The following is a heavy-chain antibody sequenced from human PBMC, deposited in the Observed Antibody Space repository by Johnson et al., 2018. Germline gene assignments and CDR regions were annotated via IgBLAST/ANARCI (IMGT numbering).Heavy chain of an antibody. V-gene: IGHV3-15*01. CDR2: IKTNSDGGTT. Sequence: EVQLLESGGGLVQPGGSXRLSCAASRFTFSNAWMTWVRPAPGKGLEWFGRIKTNSDGGTTDYAAPVKGRFTISRDDSKNTLYLQMNSLKTEDTAVYYCITLTPYHFERVVGSSWGQGTMVTVSS. J-gene: IGHJ3*01. CDR3: ITLTPYHFERVVGSS. D-gene: IGHD2-21*01. CDR1: RFTFSNAW.